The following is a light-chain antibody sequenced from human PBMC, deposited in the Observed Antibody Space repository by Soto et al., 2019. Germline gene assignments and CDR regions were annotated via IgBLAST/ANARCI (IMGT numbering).Light chain of an antibody. J-gene: IGKJ1*01. CDR1: QCIGDD. CDR3: LQHNTYPWT. Sequence: DIQMTQSPSSLSASVGDRVIITCRASQCIGDDLGWYQQKPGKAPKRLIYAASSLQSGVPSRFSGSGSGTDFTLTISSLQPDDFASYYCLQHNTYPWTFGPGTKVEVK. CDR2: AAS. V-gene: IGKV1-17*01.